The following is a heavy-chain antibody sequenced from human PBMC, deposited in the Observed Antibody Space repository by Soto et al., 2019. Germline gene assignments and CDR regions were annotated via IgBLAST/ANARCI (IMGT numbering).Heavy chain of an antibody. CDR3: ARDFGMDV. CDR1: GFTFSEDY. J-gene: IGHJ6*02. CDR2: ISHSGSTT. V-gene: IGHV3-11*01. Sequence: NPGGSLRLSCSASGFTFSEDYMSWVRQVPGKGLEWVSYISHSGSTTDYVDSVKGRFTISRDNVNKLLFLQMNSLRADDTAVYYCARDFGMDVWGHGITVTVSS.